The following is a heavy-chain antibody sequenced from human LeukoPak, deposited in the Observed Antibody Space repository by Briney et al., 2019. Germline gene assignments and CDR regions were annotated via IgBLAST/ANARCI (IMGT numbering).Heavy chain of an antibody. J-gene: IGHJ4*02. V-gene: IGHV3-7*01. CDR2: IKQDGSEK. Sequence: GGSLRLSCAASGFTLSNVWMSWVRQAPGKGLEWVANIKQDGSEKYYVDSVKGQFTISRDNAKNSLYLQMNSLRAEDAAVYYCARDPLLGGYYSFDYWGQGTLVTVSS. CDR3: ARDPLLGGYYSFDY. D-gene: IGHD3-10*01. CDR1: GFTLSNVW.